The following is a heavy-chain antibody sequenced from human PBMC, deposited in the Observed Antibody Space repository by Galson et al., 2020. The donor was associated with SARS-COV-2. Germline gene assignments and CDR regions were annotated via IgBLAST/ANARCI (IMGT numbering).Heavy chain of an antibody. D-gene: IGHD3-22*01. CDR2: FDPEDGET. CDR1: GYTLTELS. Sequence: ASVTVSCKVSGYTLTELSMHWVRQAPGKGLEWMGGFDPEDGETIYAQKFHGRVTMTEDTSTNTAYMELSSLRPEDTAVYYCATGPPCEDGSGYWVDPGGQGALVTVAS. CDR3: ATGPPCEDGSGYWVDP. J-gene: IGHJ5*02. V-gene: IGHV1-24*01.